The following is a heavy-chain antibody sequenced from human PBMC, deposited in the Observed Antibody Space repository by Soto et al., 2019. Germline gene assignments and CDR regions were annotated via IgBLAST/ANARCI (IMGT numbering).Heavy chain of an antibody. Sequence: QVQLVQSGAEVKKPGASVKVSCKAYGYTFTRHYMHWVRQAPGQGLEWMGMIDPSGGSTDYAQKFQGRVTMTRDTSTSTVSMELSSLRSEDTALYYCARGEYSGYENDNFDYWGQGTLVTVSS. V-gene: IGHV1-46*03. CDR1: GYTFTRHY. D-gene: IGHD5-12*01. CDR3: ARGEYSGYENDNFDY. CDR2: IDPSGGST. J-gene: IGHJ4*02.